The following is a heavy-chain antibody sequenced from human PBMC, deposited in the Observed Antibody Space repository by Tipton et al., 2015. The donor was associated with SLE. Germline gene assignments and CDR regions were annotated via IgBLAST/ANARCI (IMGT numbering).Heavy chain of an antibody. CDR3: ARVVEQLVGFDY. J-gene: IGHJ4*02. D-gene: IGHD6-6*01. CDR1: GGSISSDGYS. V-gene: IGHV4-30-4*07. Sequence: TLSLTCAVSGGSISSDGYSWSWIRQPPGKGLEWIGYIYYSGSTNYNPSLKSRVTISVDTSKNQFSLKLSSVTAADTAVYYCARVVEQLVGFDYWGQGTLVTVSS. CDR2: IYYSGST.